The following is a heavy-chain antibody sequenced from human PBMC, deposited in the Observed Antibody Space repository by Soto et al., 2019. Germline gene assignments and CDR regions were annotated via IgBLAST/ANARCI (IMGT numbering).Heavy chain of an antibody. D-gene: IGHD2-2*01. Sequence: RASVKVSCKASGYTFTSYAMHWVRQAPGQRLEWMGWINAGNGNTKYSQKFQGRVTITRDTSASTAYMELSSLRSEDTAVYYCARAPVLIVVVPAANNWFDPWGQGTLVTSPQ. J-gene: IGHJ5*02. CDR3: ARAPVLIVVVPAANNWFDP. CDR1: GYTFTSYA. V-gene: IGHV1-3*01. CDR2: INAGNGNT.